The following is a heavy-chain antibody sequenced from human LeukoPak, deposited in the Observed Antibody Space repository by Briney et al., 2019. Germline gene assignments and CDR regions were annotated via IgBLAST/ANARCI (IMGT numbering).Heavy chain of an antibody. CDR2: INHSGST. J-gene: IGHJ3*02. CDR3: ARGCYDYVWGSYRTMNAFDI. V-gene: IGHV4-34*01. Sequence: SETLSLTCAVYGGSFRGYYWSWIRQPPGKGLEWIGEINHSGSTNYNPSLKSRVTISVDTSKNQFSLKLSSVTAADTAVYYCARGCYDYVWGSYRTMNAFDIWGQGTMVTVSS. CDR1: GGSFRGYY. D-gene: IGHD3-16*02.